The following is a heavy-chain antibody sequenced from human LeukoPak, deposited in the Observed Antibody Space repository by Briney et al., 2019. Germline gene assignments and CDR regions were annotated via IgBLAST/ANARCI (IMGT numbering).Heavy chain of an antibody. CDR2: ISAYNGNT. D-gene: IGHD3-22*01. CDR1: GYTFTSYG. V-gene: IGHV1-18*01. Sequence: GASVKVSCKASGYTFTSYGISWVRQAPGQGLEWMGWISAYNGNTNYAQKFQGRVTITADESTSTAYMELSSLRSEDTAVYYCARDGGLYDSSGYYWIDYWGQGTLVTVSS. CDR3: ARDGGLYDSSGYYWIDY. J-gene: IGHJ4*02.